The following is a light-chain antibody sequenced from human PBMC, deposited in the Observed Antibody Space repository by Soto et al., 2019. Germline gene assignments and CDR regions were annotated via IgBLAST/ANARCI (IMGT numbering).Light chain of an antibody. J-gene: IGKJ4*01. CDR2: AAS. CDR1: QSISNN. V-gene: IGKV1-39*01. CDR3: QQSYRTPHP. Sequence: DIQMTQSPSSLSASVGDRVTITCRASQSISNNLNWYQQKPGKAPRLLIYAASSLQSGVPSRFSGSGSGTDFTLVINSRQPEDFTTYYCQQSYRTPHPFGGGTKVEIK.